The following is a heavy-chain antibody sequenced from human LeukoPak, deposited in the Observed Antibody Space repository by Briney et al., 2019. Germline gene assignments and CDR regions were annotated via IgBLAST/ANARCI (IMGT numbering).Heavy chain of an antibody. CDR2: LYYSGST. CDR3: ARVYCSSTSCSNFDY. Sequence: SGTLSPPFKVFGAAMRNFYWNWIPQTPGKRLGWIGELYYSGSTSTTYNPSLTSRVIISLDAPKNQFSLKLSSLTAADTAVYYCARVYCSSTSCSNFDYWGQGTLVTVSS. CDR1: GAAMRNFY. J-gene: IGHJ4*02. D-gene: IGHD2-2*01. V-gene: IGHV4-59*08.